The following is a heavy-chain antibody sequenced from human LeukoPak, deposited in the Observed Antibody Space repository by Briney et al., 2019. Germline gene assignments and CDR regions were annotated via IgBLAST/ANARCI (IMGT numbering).Heavy chain of an antibody. D-gene: IGHD6-13*01. CDR1: GGTFSSYA. V-gene: IGHV1-69*05. CDR2: IIPIFGTA. J-gene: IGHJ4*02. Sequence: SVKVSCKASGGTFSSYAISWVRQAPGQGLEWMGGIIPIFGTANYAQKFQGRVTITTDESTSTAYMELSSLRSEDTAVYYCARGGSSWYGVDYWGQGTLVTVSS. CDR3: ARGGSSWYGVDY.